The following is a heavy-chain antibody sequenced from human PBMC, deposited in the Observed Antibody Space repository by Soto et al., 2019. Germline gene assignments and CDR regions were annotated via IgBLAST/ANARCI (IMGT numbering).Heavy chain of an antibody. Sequence: GESLKISCEGSGYSFTNYWIGWVRQMPGKGLEWMGIVYPRDSDTRYSPSFQGQVTISADKSISAAYLQWSSLKASDTAMYYCATLYYYDHQGPMDVWGQGTTVTVSS. CDR3: ATLYYYDHQGPMDV. CDR2: VYPRDSDT. CDR1: GYSFTNYW. D-gene: IGHD3-22*01. J-gene: IGHJ6*02. V-gene: IGHV5-51*01.